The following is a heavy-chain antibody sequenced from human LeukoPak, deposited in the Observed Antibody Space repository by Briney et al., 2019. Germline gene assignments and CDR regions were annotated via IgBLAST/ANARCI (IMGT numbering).Heavy chain of an antibody. CDR2: INHSGST. CDR1: GGSFSGYY. J-gene: IGHJ4*02. Sequence: PSETLSLTCAVYGGSFSGYYWSWIRQPPGKGLEWIGEINHSGSTNYNPSLKSRVTISVDTSKNQFSLKLSSVTAADTAVYYCARELRGYSHGYFDYWGQGTLVTVSS. D-gene: IGHD5-18*01. V-gene: IGHV4-34*01. CDR3: ARELRGYSHGYFDY.